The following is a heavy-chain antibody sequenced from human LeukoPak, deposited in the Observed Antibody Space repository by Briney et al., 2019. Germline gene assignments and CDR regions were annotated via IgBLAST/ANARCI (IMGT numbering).Heavy chain of an antibody. CDR1: GGTFSSYA. J-gene: IGHJ4*02. D-gene: IGHD3-3*01. CDR3: ARDLPRGGGIFFDY. V-gene: IGHV1-18*01. Sequence: ASVKVSCKASGGTFSSYAISWVRQAPGQGLEWMGWISAYNGNTNYAQKLQGRVTMTTDTSTSTAYMELRSLRSDDTAVYYCARDLPRGGGIFFDYWGQGTLVTVSS. CDR2: ISAYNGNT.